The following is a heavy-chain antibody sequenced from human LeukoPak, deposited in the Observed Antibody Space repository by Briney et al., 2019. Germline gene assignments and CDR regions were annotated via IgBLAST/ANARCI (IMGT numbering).Heavy chain of an antibody. CDR3: ARNFDYYDSSGSLA. Sequence: GGSLRLSCAASGFSFSDSAIHWVRQTSGKGLEWVGRIRSKGNNYSTLYSESLKGRFTISRDDSKNTAYLQMNNVKTEDTAVYYCARNFDYYDSSGSLAWGQGTLVTVSS. CDR1: GFSFSDSA. D-gene: IGHD3-22*01. J-gene: IGHJ4*02. CDR2: IRSKGNNYST. V-gene: IGHV3-73*01.